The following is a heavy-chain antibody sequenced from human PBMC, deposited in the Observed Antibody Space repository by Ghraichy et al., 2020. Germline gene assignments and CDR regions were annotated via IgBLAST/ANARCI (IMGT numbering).Heavy chain of an antibody. CDR3: TTSYNWFDP. V-gene: IGHV3-73*01. CDR1: GFTFSGSA. J-gene: IGHJ5*02. CDR2: IRSEANSYAT. Sequence: GGSLRLSCAASGFTFSGSAMHWVRQASGKGLEWVGRIRSEANSYATAYAESVQGRFTISRDDSKHTAYLQMNSLKTEDTAVYYCTTSYNWFDPWGQGTLVTVSS.